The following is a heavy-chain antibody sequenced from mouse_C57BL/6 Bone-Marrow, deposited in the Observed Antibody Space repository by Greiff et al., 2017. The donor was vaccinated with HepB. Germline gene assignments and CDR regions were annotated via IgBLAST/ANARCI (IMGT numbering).Heavy chain of an antibody. Sequence: EVQLQQSGPELVKPGASVKISCKASGYSFPGYYMNWVKQSPEKSLEWIGEINPSTGGTTYNQKFKAKATLTVDKSSSTAYMQLKSLTSEDSAVYYCARTHYYGSSYVAWFAYWGQGTLVTVSA. J-gene: IGHJ3*01. D-gene: IGHD1-1*01. CDR1: GYSFPGYY. CDR3: ARTHYYGSSYVAWFAY. CDR2: INPSTGGT. V-gene: IGHV1-42*01.